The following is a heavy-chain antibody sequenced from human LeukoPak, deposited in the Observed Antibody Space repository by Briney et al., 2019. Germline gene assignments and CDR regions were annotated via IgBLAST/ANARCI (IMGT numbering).Heavy chain of an antibody. J-gene: IGHJ5*02. CDR2: IYYSGST. Sequence: SETLSLTCTVSGSSISSSSYYWGWIRQPPGTGLEWTGSIYYSGSTYYNPSLKSRVTISVNTSKNQFSLKLSSVTAADTAVYYCARKLGGGSLRFDPWGQGTLVTVSS. CDR3: ARKLGGGSLRFDP. V-gene: IGHV4-39*07. D-gene: IGHD2-15*01. CDR1: GSSISSSSYY.